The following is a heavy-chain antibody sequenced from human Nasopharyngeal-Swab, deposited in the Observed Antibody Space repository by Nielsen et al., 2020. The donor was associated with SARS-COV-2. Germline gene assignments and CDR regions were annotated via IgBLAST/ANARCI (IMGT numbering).Heavy chain of an antibody. D-gene: IGHD3-22*01. J-gene: IGHJ4*02. CDR1: GGSFSGYY. CDR3: ATGHRSISIIVVVIATAHFYFDS. Sequence: SETLSLTCAVYGGSFSGYYWSWIRQPPGKGLEWIGEINHSGTTSYNPSLKSRVTISSDTSKNQFSLKLSSVTAADTAVYYCATGHRSISIIVVVIATAHFYFDSWGRGTLITVTS. V-gene: IGHV4-34*01. CDR2: INHSGTT.